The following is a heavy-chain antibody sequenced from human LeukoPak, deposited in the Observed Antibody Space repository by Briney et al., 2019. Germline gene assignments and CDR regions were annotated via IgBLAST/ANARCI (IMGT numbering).Heavy chain of an antibody. Sequence: PSETLSLTCTVSGGSISGHYWSWIRQPPGKGLEWIGYIYYSGATYYSAPLKSRLAISRDTSKNQFSLKLSSVTAADTAIYYCTRRMATTGRYFFDYWGQGTLVTVSS. CDR2: IYYSGAT. V-gene: IGHV4-59*08. D-gene: IGHD1-1*01. CDR1: GGSISGHY. CDR3: TRRMATTGRYFFDY. J-gene: IGHJ4*02.